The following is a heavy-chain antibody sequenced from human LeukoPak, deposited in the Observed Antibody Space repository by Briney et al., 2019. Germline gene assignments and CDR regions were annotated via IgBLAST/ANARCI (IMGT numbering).Heavy chain of an antibody. V-gene: IGHV4-59*01. Sequence: SETLSLTCTVSGGSISSYYWSWIRQPPGKGLEWIGYIYYSGSTNYSPSLKSRVTISVDTSKNQFSLKLSSVTAADTAVYYCARDAPVRYSGSYFDYWGQGTLVTVSS. CDR1: GGSISSYY. CDR2: IYYSGST. CDR3: ARDAPVRYSGSYFDY. D-gene: IGHD1-26*01. J-gene: IGHJ4*02.